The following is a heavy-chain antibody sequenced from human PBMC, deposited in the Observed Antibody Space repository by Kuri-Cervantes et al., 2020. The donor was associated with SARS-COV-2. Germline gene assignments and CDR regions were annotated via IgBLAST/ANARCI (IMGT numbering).Heavy chain of an antibody. D-gene: IGHD3-3*01. CDR3: ARGRDFWSGYQDPYYYYYYMDV. J-gene: IGHJ6*03. CDR1: GFTFSSYW. Sequence: GESLKISCAASGFTFSSYWMSWVRQAPGKGLEWVANIKQDGSEKYYVDSVKGRFTISRDNAKNSLYLQMNSLRAEDTAVYYCARGRDFWSGYQDPYYYYYYMDVWGKGTTVTVSS. V-gene: IGHV3-7*01. CDR2: IKQDGSEK.